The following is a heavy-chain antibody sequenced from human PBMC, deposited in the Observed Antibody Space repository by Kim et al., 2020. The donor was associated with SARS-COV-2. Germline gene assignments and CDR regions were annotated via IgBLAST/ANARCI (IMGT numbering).Heavy chain of an antibody. V-gene: IGHV3-30*04. CDR3: ARDSIVLGYSYGADAFDI. D-gene: IGHD5-18*01. J-gene: IGHJ3*02. Sequence: GGSLRLSCAASGFTFSSYAMHWVRQAPGKGLEWVAVISYDGSNKYYADSVKGRFTISRDNSKNTLYLQMNSLRAEDTAVYYCARDSIVLGYSYGADAFDIWGQGTMVTVSS. CDR1: GFTFSSYA. CDR2: ISYDGSNK.